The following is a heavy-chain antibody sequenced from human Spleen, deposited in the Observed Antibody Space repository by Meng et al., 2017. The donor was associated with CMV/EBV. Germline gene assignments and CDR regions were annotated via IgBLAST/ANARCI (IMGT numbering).Heavy chain of an antibody. J-gene: IGHJ4*02. CDR2: ISYDGSNT. D-gene: IGHD2-2*01. V-gene: IGHV3-30*04. CDR1: GFTFSSYA. Sequence: ASGFTFSSYAMHWVRQAPGKGLEWVAVISYDGSNTYYTDSVKGRFTISRDNSKNTLYLQMNSLRAEDTAVYYCATEVVPAAMIGDYWGQGTLVTVSS. CDR3: ATEVVPAAMIGDY.